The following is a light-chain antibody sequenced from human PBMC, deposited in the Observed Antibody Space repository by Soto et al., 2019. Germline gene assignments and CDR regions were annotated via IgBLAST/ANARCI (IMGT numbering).Light chain of an antibody. CDR2: AAS. J-gene: IGKJ1*01. CDR3: LKYNSAPWT. Sequence: DIQMTQSPSSLSASVGDRVTITCRASQGISIYLAWYHQKPGKVPKLLIYAASTLQSGVPSRFSGSGSGTDFTLTISSLQPEDVATYYCLKYNSAPWTFGQGTKVEIK. V-gene: IGKV1-27*01. CDR1: QGISIY.